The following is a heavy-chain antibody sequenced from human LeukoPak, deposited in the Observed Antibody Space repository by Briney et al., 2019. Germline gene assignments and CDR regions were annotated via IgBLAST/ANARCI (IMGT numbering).Heavy chain of an antibody. J-gene: IGHJ6*03. CDR2: ISSSSSTI. CDR3: ARGDSWNSDYYYYMDV. D-gene: IGHD1-7*01. Sequence: GGSLRLSCAASAFTFSSYSTNWVRQAPGKGLERVSYISSSSSTIYYADSVKGRFNISRDNADNSLYLEMNSLRAEDTAVYYCARGDSWNSDYYYYMDVWGKGTTVPVSS. CDR1: AFTFSSYS. V-gene: IGHV3-48*04.